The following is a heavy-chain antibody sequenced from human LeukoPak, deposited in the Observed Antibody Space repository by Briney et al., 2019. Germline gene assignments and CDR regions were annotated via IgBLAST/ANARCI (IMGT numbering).Heavy chain of an antibody. D-gene: IGHD4-17*01. CDR3: ARDYTPYGGNLWYFQH. V-gene: IGHV4-34*01. CDR1: GGSFSGYY. J-gene: IGHJ1*01. Sequence: SETLSLTCAVYGGSFSGYYWSWIRQPPGNGLEWIGEINHSGSTNYNPSLKSRVTISVDTSKNQFSLKLSSVTAADTAVYYCARDYTPYGGNLWYFQHWGQGTLVTVSS. CDR2: INHSGST.